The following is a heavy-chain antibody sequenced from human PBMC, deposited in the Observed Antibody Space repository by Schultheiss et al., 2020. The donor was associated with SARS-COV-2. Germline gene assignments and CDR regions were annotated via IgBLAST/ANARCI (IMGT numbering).Heavy chain of an antibody. CDR1: GFTFSRYA. Sequence: GGSLRLSCAASGFTFSRYAMSWVRQAPGKGLEWVSAISGRGGSTYYADSVKGRFTISRDNSKNTLYLQMNSLRAEDTAIYYCAKAGGLLHYYYYYYMDVWGKGTTVTVSS. J-gene: IGHJ6*03. CDR3: AKAGGLLHYYYYYYMDV. D-gene: IGHD3-16*01. CDR2: ISGRGGST. V-gene: IGHV3-23*01.